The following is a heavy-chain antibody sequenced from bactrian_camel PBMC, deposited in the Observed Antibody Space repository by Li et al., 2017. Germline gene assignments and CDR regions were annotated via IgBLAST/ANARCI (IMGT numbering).Heavy chain of an antibody. CDR1: RYTYKRNC. D-gene: IGHD3*01. CDR3: AKGDRSFMSAT. V-gene: IGHV3S1*01. J-gene: IGHJ4*01. Sequence: HVQLVESGGGSVQAGGSLTLSCAAGRYTYKRNCMGRFRQAPGREREAVAGIYTGGDMTVYGDSVKGRFTISKDNAKNTVYLQLDRLKPEDTAMYYCAKGDRSFMSATRGQGTQVTVS. CDR2: IYTGGDMT.